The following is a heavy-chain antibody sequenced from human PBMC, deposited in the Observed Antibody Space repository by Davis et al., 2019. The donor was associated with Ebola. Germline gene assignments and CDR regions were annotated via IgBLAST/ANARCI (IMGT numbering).Heavy chain of an antibody. J-gene: IGHJ6*02. CDR2: IYYSGST. V-gene: IGHV4-59*12. CDR1: GGSISSYY. D-gene: IGHD2-2*01. CDR3: ARSQKSEYCSSTSCSLYYYGMDV. Sequence: SETLSLTCTVSGGSISSYYWSWIRQPPGKGLEWIGYIYYSGSTNYNPSLKSRVTISVDTSKNQFSLKLSSVTAADTAVYYCARSQKSEYCSSTSCSLYYYGMDVWGQGTTVTVSS.